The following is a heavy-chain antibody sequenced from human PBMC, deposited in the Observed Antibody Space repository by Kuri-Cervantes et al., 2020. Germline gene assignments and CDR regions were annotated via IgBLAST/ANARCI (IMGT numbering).Heavy chain of an antibody. J-gene: IGHJ4*02. D-gene: IGHD3-9*01. CDR3: ARDLTANTGM. V-gene: IGHV3-53*01. CDR2: IYASGST. Sequence: GESLKISCAASGFTVSSNPMNWVRQAPGKGLEWVSIIYASGSTYYADSVKGRFTISRDNAKNSLYLQMNSLRDEDTAVYYCARDLTANTGMGGQGTLVTVSS. CDR1: GFTVSSNP.